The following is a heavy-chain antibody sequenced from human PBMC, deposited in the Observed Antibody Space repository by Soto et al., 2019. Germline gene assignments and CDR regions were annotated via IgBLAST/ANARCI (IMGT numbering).Heavy chain of an antibody. CDR1: GFSLRDYY. Sequence: QVWLVESGGGFVKPEGSLRLSCAASGFSLRDYYMTWIRQAPGKGLELLSYINPGGDVIKYVDSVKGRFTISRDNAKNTVYLQMNSLRAEDTAVYYCTRDPRITDFWGQGTLVTVSS. CDR2: INPGGDVI. CDR3: TRDPRITDF. J-gene: IGHJ4*02. V-gene: IGHV3-11*01. D-gene: IGHD3-16*01.